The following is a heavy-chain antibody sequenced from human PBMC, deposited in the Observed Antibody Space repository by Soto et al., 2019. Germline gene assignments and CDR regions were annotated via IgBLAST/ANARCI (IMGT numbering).Heavy chain of an antibody. Sequence: SETLSLTCTVSGGSIRSYYWSWIRQPPGKGLEWIGYIYYSGSTNYNPSLKSRVTISVDTSKNQFSLKLSSVTAADTAVYYCARDTAAADYGAFDIWGQGTMVTVSS. CDR3: ARDTAAADYGAFDI. D-gene: IGHD6-13*01. CDR1: GGSIRSYY. CDR2: IYYSGST. V-gene: IGHV4-59*01. J-gene: IGHJ3*02.